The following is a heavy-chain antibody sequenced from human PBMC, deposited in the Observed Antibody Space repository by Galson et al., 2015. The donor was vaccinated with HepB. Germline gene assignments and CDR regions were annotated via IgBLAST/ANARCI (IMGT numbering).Heavy chain of an antibody. D-gene: IGHD3-16*02. CDR1: GGSFSGSY. Sequence: LSLTCAVYGGSFSGSYWSWIRQSPGKGLEWIGSIYYSGSTYYNPSLKSRVTISVDTSKNQFSLKLSSVTAADTAVYYCARLRNYDYVWGSYRYTYYYYGMDVWGQGTTVTVSS. CDR3: ARLRNYDYVWGSYRYTYYYYGMDV. J-gene: IGHJ6*02. V-gene: IGHV4-34*01. CDR2: IYYSGST.